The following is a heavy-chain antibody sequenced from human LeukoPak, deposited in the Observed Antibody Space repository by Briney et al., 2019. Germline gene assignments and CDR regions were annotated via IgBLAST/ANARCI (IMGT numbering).Heavy chain of an antibody. CDR3: ARGSFDSSGYYVFDC. V-gene: IGHV4-4*07. J-gene: IGHJ4*02. D-gene: IGHD3-22*01. CDR1: GGSISTNY. CDR2: IYNTGNT. Sequence: SETLSLTCSVSGGSISTNYWSWIRQPAGKGLEWIGRIYNTGNTNYSPSLESRVTMSADTSKNQFSLRLSSVTAADTAVYYCARGSFDSSGYYVFDCWGQGSLVTVSS.